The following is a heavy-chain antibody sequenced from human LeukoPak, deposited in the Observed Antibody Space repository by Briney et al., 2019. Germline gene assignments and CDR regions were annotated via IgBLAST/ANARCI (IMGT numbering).Heavy chain of an antibody. V-gene: IGHV1-46*01. J-gene: IGHJ4*02. CDR1: GYTFTSYY. Sequence: ASVKVSCRASGYTFTSYYMHWVRQAPGQGLEWMGIINPSGGSTSYAQKFQGRVTMTRDTSTSTVYMELSSLRSEDTAVYYCARAQSPIAAASLPSFWGQGTLVTVSS. CDR2: INPSGGST. D-gene: IGHD6-13*01. CDR3: ARAQSPIAAASLPSF.